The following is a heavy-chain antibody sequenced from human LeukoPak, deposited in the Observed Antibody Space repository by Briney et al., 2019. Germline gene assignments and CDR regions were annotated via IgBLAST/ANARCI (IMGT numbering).Heavy chain of an antibody. CDR2: IDYRGGT. CDR3: AKSDDIVGALDY. J-gene: IGHJ4*02. V-gene: IGHV4-59*06. D-gene: IGHD1-26*01. Sequence: SETLSLTCTVSGGSISSYYWSWIRQHPGKGLEWIGYIDYRGGTYYNPSLKSRVTMSLDTSENQFSLKLSSVTAADTAVYYCAKSDDIVGALDYWGQGTLVTVSS. CDR1: GGSISSYY.